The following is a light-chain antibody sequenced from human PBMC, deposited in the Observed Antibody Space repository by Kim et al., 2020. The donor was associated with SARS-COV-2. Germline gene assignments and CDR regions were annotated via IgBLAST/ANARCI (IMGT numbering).Light chain of an antibody. CDR3: QQYYSTTRT. Sequence: ESCGDRVTIPCRASQGITSSLAWYQQKPGKAPKLLVYVASRLEGGVPSRFSGSGSGTDYTLTISSLQPEDFATYYCQQYYSTTRTFGQGTKVDIK. J-gene: IGKJ1*01. CDR1: QGITSS. V-gene: IGKV1-NL1*01. CDR2: VAS.